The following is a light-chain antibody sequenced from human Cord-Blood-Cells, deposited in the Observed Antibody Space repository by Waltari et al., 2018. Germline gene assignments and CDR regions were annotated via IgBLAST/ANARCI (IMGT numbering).Light chain of an antibody. CDR2: DVS. CDR3: SSYTSSSTFV. Sequence: QSALTQPASVSGSPGQSITISCTGTSRDVGGYNYVSWYQQHPGKPPKLMIYDVSNRPSGVSNRFSGSKSGNTASLTISGLQAEDEADYYCSSYTSSSTFVFGTGTKVTVL. V-gene: IGLV2-14*01. J-gene: IGLJ1*01. CDR1: SRDVGGYNY.